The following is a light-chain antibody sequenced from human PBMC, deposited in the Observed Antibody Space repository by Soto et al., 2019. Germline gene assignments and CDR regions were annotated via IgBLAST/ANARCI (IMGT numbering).Light chain of an antibody. V-gene: IGKV1-39*01. CDR3: QQGFSAPPWT. CDR2: DAS. Sequence: DIQMTQSQSSLSASVGDRVTITCRSSQNINNYLNWYQQRPGKAPKVIIYDASSLQSGVPSRFSGSGSGTDFTLTISSLQPEDSATYYCQQGFSAPPWTFGQGTKVEI. CDR1: QNINNY. J-gene: IGKJ1*01.